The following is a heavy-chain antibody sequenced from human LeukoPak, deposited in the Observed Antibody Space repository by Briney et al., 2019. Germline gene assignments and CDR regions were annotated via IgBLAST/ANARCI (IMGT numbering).Heavy chain of an antibody. V-gene: IGHV4-59*01. CDR3: ARDGGGYSSSSTGVDYYYYYMDV. D-gene: IGHD6-6*01. Sequence: SETLSLTCTVSGGSISSYYWSWIRQPPGKGLEWIGYIYYSGSPNYNPSLKSRVTISVDTSKNQFSLKLRSVTAADTAVYYCARDGGGYSSSSTGVDYYYYYMDVWGKGTTVTVSS. J-gene: IGHJ6*03. CDR1: GGSISSYY. CDR2: IYYSGSP.